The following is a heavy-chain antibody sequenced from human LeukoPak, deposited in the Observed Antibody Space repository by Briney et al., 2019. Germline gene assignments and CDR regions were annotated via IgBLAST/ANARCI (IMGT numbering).Heavy chain of an antibody. J-gene: IGHJ4*02. Sequence: ASVKVSCKASGYTFTGYYMHWVRQAPGQGLEWMGRINAGNGNTKYSQKFQGRVTITRDTSASTAYMELSSLRSEDTAVYYCARKGAAAVPFDYWGQGTLVTVSS. D-gene: IGHD6-13*01. CDR2: INAGNGNT. CDR3: ARKGAAAVPFDY. CDR1: GYTFTGYY. V-gene: IGHV1-3*01.